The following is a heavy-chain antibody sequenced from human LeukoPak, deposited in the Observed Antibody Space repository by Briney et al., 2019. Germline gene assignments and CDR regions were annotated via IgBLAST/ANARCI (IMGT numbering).Heavy chain of an antibody. J-gene: IGHJ4*02. V-gene: IGHV3-30*18. D-gene: IGHD1-26*01. CDR1: GFTFSSYG. CDR2: ISYDGSNK. CDR3: AKGVGSTGSYFDY. Sequence: QSGGSLRLSCAASGFTFSSYGMHWVRQAPGKGLEWVAVISYDGSNKYYADSVKGRFTIPRDNSKNTVYLQMNSLRAEDTAVYYCAKGVGSTGSYFDYWGQGTLVTVSS.